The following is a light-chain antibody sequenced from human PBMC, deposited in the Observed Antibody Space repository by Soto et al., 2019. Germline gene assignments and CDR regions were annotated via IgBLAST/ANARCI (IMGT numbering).Light chain of an antibody. CDR2: GAS. CDR3: QQYNNWPPDRT. CDR1: QSVSSN. Sequence: EIVMTQSPATLSVSPGERATLSCRASQSVSSNLAWYQQKPGQAPRLLIYGASTRATGIPARFSGSGSGTEFTLTISSLQSEDFAIYFCQQYNNWPPDRTFGQANKVEIK. J-gene: IGKJ1*01. V-gene: IGKV3-15*01.